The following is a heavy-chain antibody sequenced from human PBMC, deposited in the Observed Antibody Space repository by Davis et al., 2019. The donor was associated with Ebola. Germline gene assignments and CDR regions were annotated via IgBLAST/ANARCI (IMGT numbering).Heavy chain of an antibody. CDR1: GYNFTTYG. CDR3: ARARGRWDVGGYLLGH. Sequence: ASVKVSCKASGYNFTTYGFAWVRQAPGQGLEWMGWVSADNDDRKYAEKFQGSVTMTTKSSTSTAYMELRGLTYDDTAVYFCARARGRWDVGGYLLGHWGQGTLVTVSS. J-gene: IGHJ4*02. D-gene: IGHD1-26*01. CDR2: VSADNDDR. V-gene: IGHV1-18*01.